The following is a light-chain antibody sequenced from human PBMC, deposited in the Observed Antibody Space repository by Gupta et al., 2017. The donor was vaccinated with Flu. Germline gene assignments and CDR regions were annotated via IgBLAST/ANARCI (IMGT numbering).Light chain of an antibody. J-gene: IGLJ3*02. CDR2: SNN. CDR3: EAWNDNRNGFWV. Sequence: VTISCSGSSSNVGSNTVSWYQQLPGTAPKLLIYSNNLRPSGGPDRFSGSKSGTSASLAISGLQSEEEADYYCEAWNDNRNGFWVFGGGTKLTVL. V-gene: IGLV1-44*01. CDR1: SSNVGSNT.